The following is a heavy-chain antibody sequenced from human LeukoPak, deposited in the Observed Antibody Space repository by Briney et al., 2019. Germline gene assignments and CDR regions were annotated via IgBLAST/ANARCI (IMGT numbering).Heavy chain of an antibody. Sequence: SETLSLTCAVYGGSFSGYYWSWIRQPPGKGLEWIGEINHSGSTNYNPSLKSRVTISVDTSKNQFSPRLSSVTAADTAVYYCARGVVPEYYFDYWGQGTLVTVSS. CDR1: GGSFSGYY. V-gene: IGHV4-34*01. CDR2: INHSGST. D-gene: IGHD2-15*01. J-gene: IGHJ4*02. CDR3: ARGVVPEYYFDY.